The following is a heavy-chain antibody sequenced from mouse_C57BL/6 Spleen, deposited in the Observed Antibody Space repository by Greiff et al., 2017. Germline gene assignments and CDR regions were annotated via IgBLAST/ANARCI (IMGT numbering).Heavy chain of an antibody. CDR2: IYPGDGDT. Sequence: QVQLKESGAELVKPGASVKISCKASGYAFSSYWMNWVKQRPGKGLEWIGQIYPGDGDTNYNGKFKGKATLTADKSSSTAYMQLSSLTSEDSAVYFCARSHYGTFYYAMDYWGQGTSVTVSS. V-gene: IGHV1-80*01. J-gene: IGHJ4*01. D-gene: IGHD2-1*01. CDR1: GYAFSSYW. CDR3: ARSHYGTFYYAMDY.